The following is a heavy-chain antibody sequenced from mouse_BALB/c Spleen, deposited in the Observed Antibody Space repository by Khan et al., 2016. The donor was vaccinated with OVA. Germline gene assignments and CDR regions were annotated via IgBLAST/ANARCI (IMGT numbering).Heavy chain of an antibody. CDR1: GYTFTSYW. Sequence: DLVEPGASVKLSCKASGYTFTSYWINWIKERPGQGLEWIGQIGPGSGSAYYNELFKGKATLTVDTSSSTVYIQLSSLSSEDSAVYFCARSNYYDRGLYAMDYWGQGTSVTVSS. CDR3: ARSNYYDRGLYAMDY. CDR2: IGPGSGSA. D-gene: IGHD1-1*01. J-gene: IGHJ4*01. V-gene: IGHV1S41*01.